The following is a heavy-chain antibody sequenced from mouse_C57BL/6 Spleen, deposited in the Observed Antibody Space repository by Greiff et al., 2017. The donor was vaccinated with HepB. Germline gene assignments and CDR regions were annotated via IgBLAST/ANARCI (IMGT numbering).Heavy chain of an antibody. Sequence: QVQLQQPGAELVKPGASVKLSCKASGYTFTSYWMQWVKQRPGQGLEWIGEIDPSDSYTNYNQKFKGKATLTVDTSSSTAYMQLSSLTSEDSAVYYCARGEYDYDGLSDYWGQGTSVTVSS. CDR3: ARGEYDYDGLSDY. J-gene: IGHJ4*01. CDR1: GYTFTSYW. CDR2: IDPSDSYT. V-gene: IGHV1-50*01. D-gene: IGHD2-4*01.